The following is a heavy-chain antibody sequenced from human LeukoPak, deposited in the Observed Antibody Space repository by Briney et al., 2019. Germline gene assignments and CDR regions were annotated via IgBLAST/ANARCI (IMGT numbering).Heavy chain of an antibody. CDR2: ISGRGNNT. Sequence: GGSLRLSCAASGFTFSTYAMSWVRQAPGKGLEWVSSISGRGNNTYYADSVKGRFTFSRDNSKNTLHLQVNSLRAEDTAIYYCARAYSSSWYDYWGQGTLVTVSS. V-gene: IGHV3-23*01. J-gene: IGHJ4*02. D-gene: IGHD6-13*01. CDR3: ARAYSSSWYDY. CDR1: GFTFSTYA.